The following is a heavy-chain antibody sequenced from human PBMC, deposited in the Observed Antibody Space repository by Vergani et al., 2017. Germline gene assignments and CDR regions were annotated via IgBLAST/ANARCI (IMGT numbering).Heavy chain of an antibody. CDR2: IYYSGST. Sequence: QVQLQESGPGLVKPSQTLSLTCTVSGGSISSGSYYWGWIRQPPGKGLEWIGSIYYSGSTYYNPSLKSRVTISVDTSKNQFSLKLSSVTAADTAVYYCARRIKGVPAAIGVEDWFDPWGQGTLVTVSS. D-gene: IGHD2-2*02. J-gene: IGHJ5*02. V-gene: IGHV4-39*01. CDR1: GGSISSGSYY. CDR3: ARRIKGVPAAIGVEDWFDP.